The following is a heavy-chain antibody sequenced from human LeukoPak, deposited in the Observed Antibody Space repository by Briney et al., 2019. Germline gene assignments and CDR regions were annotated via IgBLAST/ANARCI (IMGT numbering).Heavy chain of an antibody. CDR3: ARAGEQWLVLSDY. CDR1: GFTFRSYA. D-gene: IGHD6-19*01. CDR2: ISNDGSNK. Sequence: GGSPRLSCAASGFTFRSYAIHWVRQAPGKGLEWVAVISNDGSNKYYADSVKGRFTTSRDNSKNTLSLQMNSLTVEDTAVYYCARAGEQWLVLSDYWGQGTLVTVST. J-gene: IGHJ4*02. V-gene: IGHV3-30*04.